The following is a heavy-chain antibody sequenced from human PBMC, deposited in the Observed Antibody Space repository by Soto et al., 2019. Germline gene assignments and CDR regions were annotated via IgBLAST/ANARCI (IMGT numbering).Heavy chain of an antibody. J-gene: IGHJ3*02. D-gene: IGHD6-6*01. Sequence: EVQLVESGGGLVQPGRSLRLSCAASGFTFDDYAMHWVRQAPGKGLEWVSGISWNSGSIGYADSVKGRFTISRDNAKNSLYLQMNSLRAEDTALYYCAKDSSYSSSSVAFDIWGQGTMVTVSS. CDR2: ISWNSGSI. CDR3: AKDSSYSSSSVAFDI. V-gene: IGHV3-9*01. CDR1: GFTFDDYA.